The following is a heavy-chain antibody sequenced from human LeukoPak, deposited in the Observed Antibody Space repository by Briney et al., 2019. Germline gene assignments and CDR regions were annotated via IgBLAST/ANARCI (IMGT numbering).Heavy chain of an antibody. CDR1: GFTFGDYA. V-gene: IGHV3-30*02. Sequence: GGSLRLSCTASGFTFGDYAMSWFRQAPGKGLEWVAFIRYDGSNKYYADSVKGRFTISRDNSKNTLYLQMNSLRAEDTAVYYCAKDSVFDPWGQGTLVTVSS. J-gene: IGHJ5*02. CDR2: IRYDGSNK. CDR3: AKDSVFDP.